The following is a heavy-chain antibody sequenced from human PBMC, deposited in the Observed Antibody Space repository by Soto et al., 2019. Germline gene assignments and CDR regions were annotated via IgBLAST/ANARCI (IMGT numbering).Heavy chain of an antibody. CDR1: GLTFIDYY. CDR3: GRSHGAGSY. J-gene: IGHJ4*02. D-gene: IGHD4-17*01. V-gene: IGHV3-11*01. CDR2: ISSTGKNI. Sequence: QVRLVESGGDLVKPGESLRLSCVASGLTFIDYYMNWVRQAPGKGLEWISYISSTGKNIYYSDSVKGRFIVSRDNAKNAVFLQMNSLSADDTAVYYCGRSHGAGSYWGQGTRVTVSS.